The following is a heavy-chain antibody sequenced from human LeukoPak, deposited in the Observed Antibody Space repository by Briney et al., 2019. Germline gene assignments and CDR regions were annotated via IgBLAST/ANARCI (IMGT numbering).Heavy chain of an antibody. CDR2: IYYSGST. J-gene: IGHJ4*02. V-gene: IGHV4-39*01. D-gene: IGHD5-18*01. CDR1: GGSISSSSYY. CDR3: ARHTGGYTYGLVY. Sequence: SETLSLTCTVSGGSISSSSYYWGWIRQPPGKGLEWIGSIYYSGSTYYNPSLKSRVTISVDTSKNQFSLKLSSVTAADTALYYCARHTGGYTYGLVYWGQGTLVTVSS.